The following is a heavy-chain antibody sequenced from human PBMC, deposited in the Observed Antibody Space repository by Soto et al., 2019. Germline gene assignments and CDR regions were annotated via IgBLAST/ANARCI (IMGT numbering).Heavy chain of an antibody. CDR3: ARDTDGLHY. CDR1: GLIFSNYK. CDR2: INTDGSII. Sequence: GGSLRLSCAASGLIFSNYKMHWVRQAPGRGLVWVSRINTDGSIIDYADSVKGRFTVSRDNAKNTLYLQMNSLRADDTAVYYCARDTDGLHYWGQGTLVNVSS. V-gene: IGHV3-74*01. J-gene: IGHJ4*02.